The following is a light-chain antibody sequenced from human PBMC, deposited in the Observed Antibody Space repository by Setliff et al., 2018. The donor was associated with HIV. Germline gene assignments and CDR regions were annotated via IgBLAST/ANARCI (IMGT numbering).Light chain of an antibody. CDR2: DVS. CDR3: SSYTRSSTL. J-gene: IGLJ2*01. CDR1: SSDVGAYKY. V-gene: IGLV2-14*03. Sequence: QSVLTQPASVSGSPGQSITISCTGTSSDVGAYKYVSWYQQHPGKAPKLMIYDVSNRPSGVSNRFSGPKSGNTASLTISGLQAEDEADYYCSSYTRSSTLFGGGTKVTVL.